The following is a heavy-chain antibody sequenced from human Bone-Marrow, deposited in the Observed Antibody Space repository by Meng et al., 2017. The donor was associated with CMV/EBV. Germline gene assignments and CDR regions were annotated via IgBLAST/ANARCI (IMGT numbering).Heavy chain of an antibody. CDR3: ARAARGIFGVVIPMYYGMDV. J-gene: IGHJ6*02. CDR2: IITAGSVT. V-gene: IGHV3-74*01. D-gene: IGHD3-3*01. Sequence: GGSLRLSCAVSGFTFRTYWMHWVRQAPGKGLVWVSHIITAGSVTRYADSVKGRFTIPRDNTGNTLYLRMTSLRADDTAVYYCARAARGIFGVVIPMYYGMDVWGQGTTVTVSS. CDR1: GFTFRTYW.